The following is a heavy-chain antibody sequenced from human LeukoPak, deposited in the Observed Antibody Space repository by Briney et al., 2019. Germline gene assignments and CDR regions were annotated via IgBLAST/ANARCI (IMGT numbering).Heavy chain of an antibody. V-gene: IGHV3-48*01. D-gene: IGHD3-22*01. J-gene: IGHJ3*02. Sequence: PGGSLRLSCAASGFTFSRYGMNWVRQAPGKGLEWVSYISSSRSNMYYADSVKGRFTISRDNAKNSLYLQMNSLRGEDTAVYYCARNGLGYYDSSGSRDAFDIWGQGTMVTVSS. CDR1: GFTFSRYG. CDR2: ISSSRSNM. CDR3: ARNGLGYYDSSGSRDAFDI.